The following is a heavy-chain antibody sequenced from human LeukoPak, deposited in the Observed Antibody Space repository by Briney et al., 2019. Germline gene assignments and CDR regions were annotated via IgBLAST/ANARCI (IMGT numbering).Heavy chain of an antibody. J-gene: IGHJ4*02. D-gene: IGHD4-17*01. V-gene: IGHV3-30*04. Sequence: GGSLRLSCTASGVILSNYAMHWVRRPPGRGLEWVAVISFDGTNKYYGDSVEGRFSVSRDNSKNTLYLQMNSLRPDDKAMYYCATDYGDYEPIDYWGQGTLVTVSS. CDR2: ISFDGTNK. CDR1: GVILSNYA. CDR3: ATDYGDYEPIDY.